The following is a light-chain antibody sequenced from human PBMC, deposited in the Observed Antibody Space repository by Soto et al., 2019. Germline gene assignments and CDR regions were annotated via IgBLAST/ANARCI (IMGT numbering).Light chain of an antibody. CDR2: AGS. CDR1: HSIRTY. V-gene: IGKV1-39*01. J-gene: IGKJ4*01. Sequence: DVQLTQSPSSLSAAVGDRVTITFRASHSIRTYLNWYQQRPGKAPKVLIYAGSSLHSGVPSRFSGSGSGTEFTLTISSVQPEDFATYYCQESFSTRCVTFGGGTRVEI. CDR3: QESFSTRCVT.